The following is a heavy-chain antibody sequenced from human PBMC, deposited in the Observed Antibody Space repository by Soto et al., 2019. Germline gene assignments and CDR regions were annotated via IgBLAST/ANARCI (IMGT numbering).Heavy chain of an antibody. V-gene: IGHV4-59*01. D-gene: IGHD5-18*01. J-gene: IGHJ6*02. CDR3: ARANVDTAMPNYYYGMDV. Sequence: SETLSLSCTVSGGSISSYYWSWIRQPAGKGLEWIGYIYYSGSTNYNPSLKSRVTISVDTSKNQFSLKLSSVTAADTAVYYCARANVDTAMPNYYYGMDVWGQGTTVTVS. CDR1: GGSISSYY. CDR2: IYYSGST.